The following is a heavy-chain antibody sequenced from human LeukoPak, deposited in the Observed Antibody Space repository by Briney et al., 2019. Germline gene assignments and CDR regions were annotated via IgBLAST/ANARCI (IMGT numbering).Heavy chain of an antibody. J-gene: IGHJ4*02. V-gene: IGHV4-39*01. CDR1: GVSISNNYFY. Sequence: TSETLSLTCSVSGVSISNNYFYWAWIRQPPGKGLELIGYVHYSGSSFYNSSLKSRVTVSADTSRNQFSLSLTSMTAADTAMYYCATLGLLRGAGFNLATHFDFWGQGTLVAVSS. D-gene: IGHD1-26*01. CDR3: ATLGLLRGAGFNLATHFDF. CDR2: VHYSGSS.